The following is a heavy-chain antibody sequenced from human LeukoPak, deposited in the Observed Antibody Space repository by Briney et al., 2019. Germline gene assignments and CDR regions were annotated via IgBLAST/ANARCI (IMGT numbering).Heavy chain of an antibody. J-gene: IGHJ6*03. CDR3: AREYDFWSGYSGNYYMDV. CDR1: GFTFSSYE. D-gene: IGHD3-3*01. V-gene: IGHV3-21*01. CDR2: ISSSSNYI. Sequence: GGSLRLSCAASGFTFSSYEMNWVRQAPGKGLEWVSSISSSSNYIYYADSVKGRFTISRDNAKNSLYLQMNSLRAEDTAVYYCAREYDFWSGYSGNYYMDVWGKGTTVTVSS.